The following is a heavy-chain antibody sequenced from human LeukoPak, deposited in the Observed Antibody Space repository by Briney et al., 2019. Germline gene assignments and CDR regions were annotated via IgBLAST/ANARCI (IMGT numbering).Heavy chain of an antibody. CDR3: AKRIGGVNSFDH. CDR2: ISGSSDTT. Sequence: GGSLRLSCAGSGFTSSSYAMSWVRQAPGKGLEWDSVISGSSDTTYYADSVKGRFIISRDNSKNTLYLQMNSLRAEDTVVYYCAKRIGGVNSFDHLGQGTLVTVSS. J-gene: IGHJ4*02. D-gene: IGHD3-16*01. V-gene: IGHV3-23*01. CDR1: GFTSSSYA.